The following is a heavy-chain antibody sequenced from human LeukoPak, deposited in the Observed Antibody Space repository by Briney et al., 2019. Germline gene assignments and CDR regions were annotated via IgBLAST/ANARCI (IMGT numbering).Heavy chain of an antibody. D-gene: IGHD7-27*01. CDR2: INPDGNDK. CDR1: GFTYSSHW. J-gene: IGHJ4*02. V-gene: IGHV3-7*01. CDR3: ARDYTGGWNDY. Sequence: PGGSLRLSCTVSGFTYSSHWMSWVRQAPAKGLEWVANINPDGNDKQYVDSVKDRLTISRDNAKNSLYLQMNSLRAEDTAVYYCARDYTGGWNDYWGEGTLVTVSS.